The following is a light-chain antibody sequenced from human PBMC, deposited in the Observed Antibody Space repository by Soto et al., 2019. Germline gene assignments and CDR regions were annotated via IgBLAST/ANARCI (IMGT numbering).Light chain of an antibody. V-gene: IGKV3-20*01. Sequence: IVMTQSPATLSVSPWERATLSCRASQSVSSSYLAWYQQKPGQAPRLLIYGASSRATGIPDRFSGSGSGTDFTLTISRLEPEDFAVYYCQQYGSSPTTFGQGTKVDIK. J-gene: IGKJ1*01. CDR2: GAS. CDR1: QSVSSSY. CDR3: QQYGSSPTT.